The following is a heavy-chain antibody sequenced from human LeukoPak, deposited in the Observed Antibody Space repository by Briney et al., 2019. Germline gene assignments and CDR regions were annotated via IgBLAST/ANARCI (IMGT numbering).Heavy chain of an antibody. CDR3: ARVSPRPWFDY. J-gene: IGHJ4*02. CDR2: IYYSGST. CDR1: GGSMNSYY. Sequence: SETLSLTCTVSGGSMNSYYWSWIRQPPGKGLEWIGYIYYSGSTNYNPSLKSRVTISVDTSKKQVSLKLSSVTAADTAVYYCARVSPRPWFDYWGQGTLVTVSS. D-gene: IGHD3-10*02. V-gene: IGHV4-59*01.